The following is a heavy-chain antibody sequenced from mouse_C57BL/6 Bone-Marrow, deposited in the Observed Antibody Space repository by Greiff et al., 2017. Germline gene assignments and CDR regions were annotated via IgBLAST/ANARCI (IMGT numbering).Heavy chain of an antibody. Sequence: EVKLMESGGGLVKPGGSLKLSCAASGFTFSDYGMHWVRQAPEKGLEWVAYISSGSSTIYYADTVKGRFTLSRDNAKNTLFLQMTSLRSEDTAMYYCASTPWFAYWGQGTLVTVSA. CDR3: ASTPWFAY. CDR2: ISSGSSTI. J-gene: IGHJ3*01. V-gene: IGHV5-17*01. CDR1: GFTFSDYG.